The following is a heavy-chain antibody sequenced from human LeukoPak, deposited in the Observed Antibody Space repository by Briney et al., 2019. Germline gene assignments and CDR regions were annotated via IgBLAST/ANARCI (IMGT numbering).Heavy chain of an antibody. CDR3: ARAPSSYESGNGYPNLGWLDP. CDR2: FHRGRI. V-gene: IGHV4-38-2*02. CDR1: GYPIGLDYY. Sequence: SETLSLTCKVSGYPIGLDYYWVWIRQAPGRGLQWIGGFHRGRIQYNSALKSRVTISIDSSKNQFSLRMWPVTAAGTAFYFCARAPSSYESGNGYPNLGWLDPWGQGALVTVSS. J-gene: IGHJ5*02. D-gene: IGHD5-24*01.